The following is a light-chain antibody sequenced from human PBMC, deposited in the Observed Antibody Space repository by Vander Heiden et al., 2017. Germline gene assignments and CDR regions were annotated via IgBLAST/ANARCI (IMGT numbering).Light chain of an antibody. V-gene: IGKV3-20*01. Sequence: NVLPQSPGTLSLSPGERATLSCRASQRVSSSHLAWYQQKPGQAPRLLIHAASSRATGISDRSSGGGSGTDYTLTISRLEPEDFAVYYCQQYGTSPYTFGQGTKLEIK. CDR3: QQYGTSPYT. CDR2: AAS. J-gene: IGKJ2*01. CDR1: QRVSSSH.